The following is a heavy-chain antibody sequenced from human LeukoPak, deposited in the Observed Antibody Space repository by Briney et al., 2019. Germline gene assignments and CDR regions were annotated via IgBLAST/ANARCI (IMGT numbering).Heavy chain of an antibody. CDR2: IHYSGSS. Sequence: SATLSLTCTISDGSVSSGTYYWGWIRRSPGKGLEWIGSIHYSGSSYYNPSLKSRAAIFVDTSRDQVSMDLSYVTAADTALYYCVRHISANTGYFDSCGQGTLVTVSS. CDR1: DGSVSSGTYY. V-gene: IGHV4-39*01. J-gene: IGHJ4*02. CDR3: VRHISANTGYFDS.